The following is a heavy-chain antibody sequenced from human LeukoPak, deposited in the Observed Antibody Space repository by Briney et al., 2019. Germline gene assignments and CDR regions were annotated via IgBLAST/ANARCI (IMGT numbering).Heavy chain of an antibody. D-gene: IGHD1-1*01. CDR1: GFIFSDYY. J-gene: IGHJ4*02. V-gene: IGHV3-11*01. CDR3: VRDDGHHWFDF. Sequence: GGSLRLSCGASGFIFSDYYMSWIRQAPGKGLEWISYISSSGTPKYYADSVEGRFTISRDNAKKSLFLQMNSLRDEDTAVYYCVRDDGHHWFDFWGQGTLVTVSS. CDR2: ISSSGTPK.